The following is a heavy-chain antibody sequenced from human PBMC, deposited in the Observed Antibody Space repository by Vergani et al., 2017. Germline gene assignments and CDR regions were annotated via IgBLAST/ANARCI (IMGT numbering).Heavy chain of an antibody. V-gene: IGHV4-34*01. D-gene: IGHD3-16*01. CDR3: ARLNHASRKSVLGGRCLGFDP. Sequence: VQLLESGGGLVQPGGSLRLSCAASEFTFSNYAMNWVRQAPGKGLEWIAEINHSGSTNYNPSLKSRVTISVNTSKNQFSLKLSSVTAADTAVYYCARLNHASRKSVLGGRCLGFDPWGQGTLVTVSS. J-gene: IGHJ5*02. CDR2: INHSGST. CDR1: EFTFSNYA.